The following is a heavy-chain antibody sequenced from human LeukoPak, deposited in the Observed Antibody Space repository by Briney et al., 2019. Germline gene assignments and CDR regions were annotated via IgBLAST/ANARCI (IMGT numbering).Heavy chain of an antibody. CDR2: ISGGGTTTI. V-gene: IGHV3-48*04. CDR1: GFTLSSYN. Sequence: GGSLRLSCAASGFTLSSYNMNWVRQAPGKGLEWVSYISGGGTTTIYYADSVKGRFTISRDNGKNSLFLQMSSLRVDDTAVYYCARESSLRYYYDSSGYYLDWGQGTLVTVSS. D-gene: IGHD3-22*01. CDR3: ARESSLRYYYDSSGYYLD. J-gene: IGHJ4*02.